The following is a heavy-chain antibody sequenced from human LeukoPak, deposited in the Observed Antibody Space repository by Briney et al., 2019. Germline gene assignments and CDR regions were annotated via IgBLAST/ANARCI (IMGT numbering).Heavy chain of an antibody. V-gene: IGHV1-2*02. CDR2: INPNSGGT. Sequence: ASVKVSCKASGYTFTGYYMHWVRQAPGQGLEWMGWINPNSGGTNYAQKFQGRVTMTRDTSISAAYMELRSLRSDDTAVYYCARGGGGPYYDILTGYQEVVWFDPWGQGTLVTVSS. CDR1: GYTFTGYY. D-gene: IGHD3-9*01. J-gene: IGHJ5*02. CDR3: ARGGGGPYYDILTGYQEVVWFDP.